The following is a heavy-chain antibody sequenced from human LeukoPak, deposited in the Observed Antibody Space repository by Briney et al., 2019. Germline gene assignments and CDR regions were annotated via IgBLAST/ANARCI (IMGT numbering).Heavy chain of an antibody. CDR2: IYYSGST. D-gene: IGHD3-10*01. Sequence: SETLSLTCTVSGGSISGYYWSWIRQPPGKGLEWIGFIYYSGSTNYNPSLKSRITISIDTSKNHFSLKLSSVTAADTAVYYCASLYYYGSGSYAFDIWGQGTMVTVPS. J-gene: IGHJ3*02. CDR1: GGSISGYY. CDR3: ASLYYYGSGSYAFDI. V-gene: IGHV4-59*12.